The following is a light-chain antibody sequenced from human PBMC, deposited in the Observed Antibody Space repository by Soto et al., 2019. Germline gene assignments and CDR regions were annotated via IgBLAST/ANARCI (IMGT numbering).Light chain of an antibody. Sequence: QSALTQPPSASGSPGQSVTISCTGTSSDVGGYNYVSWYQHLPGKAPKLLIFDVTHRPSGVSDRFSGSKSGNTASLTISGVRPEDEADYYCCSYTDIALDVVFGGGTKLTVL. CDR1: SSDVGGYNY. CDR2: DVT. J-gene: IGLJ2*01. V-gene: IGLV2-8*01. CDR3: CSYTDIALDVV.